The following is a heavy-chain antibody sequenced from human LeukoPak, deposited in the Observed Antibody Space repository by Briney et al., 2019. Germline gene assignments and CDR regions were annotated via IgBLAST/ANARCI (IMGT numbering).Heavy chain of an antibody. Sequence: ASVTVSCKASGGTFSSYAISWVRQAPGQGLEWMGGIIPIFGTANYAQKFQGRVTITADESTSTAYMELSSLRSEDTTVYYCARDRDKDFDYWGQGTLVTVSS. V-gene: IGHV1-69*13. CDR3: ARDRDKDFDY. CDR1: GGTFSSYA. D-gene: IGHD2-15*01. CDR2: IIPIFGTA. J-gene: IGHJ4*02.